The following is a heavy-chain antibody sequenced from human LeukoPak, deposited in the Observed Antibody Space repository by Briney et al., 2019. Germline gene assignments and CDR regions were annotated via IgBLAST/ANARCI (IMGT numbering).Heavy chain of an antibody. CDR2: INPNSGGT. V-gene: IGHV1-2*02. CDR1: GYTFTGCY. D-gene: IGHD1-26*01. CDR3: ARDRSGSYEYWFDP. Sequence: GASVKVSCKASGYTFTGCYMHWVRQAPGQGLEWMGWINPNSGGTNYAQKFQGRVTMTRDTSISTAYMELSRLRSDDTAVYYCARDRSGSYEYWFDPWGQGTLVTVSS. J-gene: IGHJ5*02.